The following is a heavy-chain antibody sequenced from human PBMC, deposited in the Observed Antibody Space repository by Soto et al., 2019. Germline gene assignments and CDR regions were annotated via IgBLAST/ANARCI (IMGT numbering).Heavy chain of an antibody. Sequence: GGSLRLSCAASGFTFSNAWMSWVRQAPGKGLEWVGRIKSKTDGGTTDYAAPVKGRFTISRDDSKNTLYLQMNSLKTEDTAVYYCTTNSDRDFWSGYYDYWGQGTLVTVSS. V-gene: IGHV3-15*01. D-gene: IGHD3-3*01. CDR2: IKSKTDGGTT. J-gene: IGHJ4*02. CDR1: GFTFSNAW. CDR3: TTNSDRDFWSGYYDY.